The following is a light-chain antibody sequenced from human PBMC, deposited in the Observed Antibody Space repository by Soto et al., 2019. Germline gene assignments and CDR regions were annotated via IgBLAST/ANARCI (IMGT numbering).Light chain of an antibody. CDR2: KAS. CDR3: QQHHAYPLT. V-gene: IGKV1-5*03. J-gene: IGKJ4*01. CDR1: QTVFSW. Sequence: DIQMSQSPSTLSVSVGDRVTITCRASQTVFSWLAWYQQRPGQAPNLLIYKASTLQSGVPSRFNGSGSGTEFTLTITSLQPEDIGTYYCQQHHAYPLTFGGGTKVKVK.